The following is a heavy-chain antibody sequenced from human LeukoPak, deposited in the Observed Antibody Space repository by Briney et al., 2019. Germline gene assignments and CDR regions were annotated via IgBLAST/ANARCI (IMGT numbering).Heavy chain of an antibody. CDR2: IIPILGIA. D-gene: IGHD3-22*01. Sequence: SVKVSCKASGGTFSSYAISWVRQAPGQGLEWMGRIIPILGIANYAQKFQGRVTITADKSTSTAYMELSSLRSEDTAVYYCARGGDSSGYYAFDIWGQGTMVTVSS. V-gene: IGHV1-69*04. J-gene: IGHJ3*02. CDR1: GGTFSSYA. CDR3: ARGGDSSGYYAFDI.